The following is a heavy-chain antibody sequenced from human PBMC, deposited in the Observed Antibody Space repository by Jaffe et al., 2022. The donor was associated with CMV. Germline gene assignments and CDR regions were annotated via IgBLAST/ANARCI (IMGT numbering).Heavy chain of an antibody. D-gene: IGHD6-13*01. CDR1: GFTFGDYA. CDR3: TREASRIAAAGPTPYYYYYYMDV. J-gene: IGHJ6*03. CDR2: IRSKAYGGTT. Sequence: EVQLVESGGGLVQPGRSLRLSCTASGFTFGDYAMSWVRQAPGKGLEWVGFIRSKAYGGTTEYAASVKGRFTISRDDSKSIAYLQMNSLKTEDTAVYYCTREASRIAAAGPTPYYYYYYMDVWGKGTTVTVSS. V-gene: IGHV3-49*04.